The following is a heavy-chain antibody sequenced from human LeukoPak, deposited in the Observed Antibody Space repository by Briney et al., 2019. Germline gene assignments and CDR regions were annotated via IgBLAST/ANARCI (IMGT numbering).Heavy chain of an antibody. CDR3: AREITMVRGVMRYFDY. CDR1: GYTFTSYY. D-gene: IGHD3-10*01. J-gene: IGHJ4*02. Sequence: ASVKVSCKASGYTFTSYYMHWVRQAPRQGLEWMGIINPSGGSTSYAQKFQGGVTMTRDTSTSTVYMELSSLRSEDTAVYYCAREITMVRGVMRYFDYWGQGTLVTVSS. V-gene: IGHV1-46*01. CDR2: INPSGGST.